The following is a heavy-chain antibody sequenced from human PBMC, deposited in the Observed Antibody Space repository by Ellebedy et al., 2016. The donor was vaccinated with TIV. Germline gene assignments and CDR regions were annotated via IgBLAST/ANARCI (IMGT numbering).Heavy chain of an antibody. J-gene: IGHJ6*02. CDR3: ARGGTYGDYDYYYYGMDV. Sequence: SVKVSCXASGGTFSSYAISWVRQAPGQGLEWMGGIIPIFGTANYAQKLQGRVTMTTDTSTSTAYMELRSLRSDDTAVYYCARGGTYGDYDYYYYGMDVWGQGTTVTVSS. CDR2: IIPIFGTA. V-gene: IGHV1-69*05. CDR1: GGTFSSYA. D-gene: IGHD4-17*01.